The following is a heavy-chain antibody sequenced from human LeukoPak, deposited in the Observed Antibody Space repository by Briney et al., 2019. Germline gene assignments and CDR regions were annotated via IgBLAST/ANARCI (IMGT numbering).Heavy chain of an antibody. CDR1: GFTFSSYG. CDR3: ARNARYCSSTSCYFDY. CDR2: ISGSGGST. D-gene: IGHD2-2*01. J-gene: IGHJ4*02. V-gene: IGHV3-23*01. Sequence: GGTLRLSCAASGFTFSSYGMSWVRQAPGKGLEWVSAISGSGGSTYYADSVKGRFTISRDNSKNTLYLQMNSLRAEDTAVYYCARNARYCSSTSCYFDYWGQGTLVTVSS.